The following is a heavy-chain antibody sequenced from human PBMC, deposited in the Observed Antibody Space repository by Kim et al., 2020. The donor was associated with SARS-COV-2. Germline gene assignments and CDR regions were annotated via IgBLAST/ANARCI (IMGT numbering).Heavy chain of an antibody. J-gene: IGHJ2*01. D-gene: IGHD3-10*01. CDR3: AKDRGHWYFDL. V-gene: IGHV3-23*01. Sequence: STTYADSVKGRCTISRDNSKNTLCLQMNSLRAEDTAIYYCAKDRGHWYFDLWGRGTLVTVSS. CDR2: ST.